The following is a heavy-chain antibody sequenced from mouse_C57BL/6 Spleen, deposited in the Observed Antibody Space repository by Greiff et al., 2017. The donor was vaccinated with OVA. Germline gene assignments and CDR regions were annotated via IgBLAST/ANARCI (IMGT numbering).Heavy chain of an antibody. CDR3: ARGDYGRRVYYFDY. D-gene: IGHD2-4*01. CDR1: GYTFTSYW. J-gene: IGHJ2*01. CDR2: IDPSDSYT. V-gene: IGHV1-69*01. Sequence: QVQLQQPGAELVMPGASVKLSCKASGYTFTSYWMHWVKQRPGQGLEWIGEIDPSDSYTNYNQKFKGKSTLTVDKSSSTAYMQLSSLTSEDSAVYYCARGDYGRRVYYFDYWGQGTTLTVSS.